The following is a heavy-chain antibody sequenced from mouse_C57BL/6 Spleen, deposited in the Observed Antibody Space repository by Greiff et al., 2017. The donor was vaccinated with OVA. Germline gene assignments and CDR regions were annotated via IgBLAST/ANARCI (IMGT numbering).Heavy chain of an antibody. CDR3: ARRLDYGSSGDYFDY. Sequence: VMLVESGPELVKPGASVKISCKASGYAFSSSWMNWVKQRHGKGLEWIGRIYPGDGDTNYNGKFKGKATLTADKSSSTAYMQLSRLTSEDSAVYFCARRLDYGSSGDYFDYWGQGTTLTVSS. CDR1: GYAFSSSW. V-gene: IGHV1-82*01. D-gene: IGHD1-1*01. J-gene: IGHJ2*01. CDR2: IYPGDGDT.